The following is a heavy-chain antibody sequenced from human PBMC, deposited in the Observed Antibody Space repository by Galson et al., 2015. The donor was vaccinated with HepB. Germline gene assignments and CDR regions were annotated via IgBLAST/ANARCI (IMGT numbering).Heavy chain of an antibody. J-gene: IGHJ4*02. D-gene: IGHD6-13*01. CDR1: GFTFSTSS. CDR3: AKGVAAAGNYYFDY. V-gene: IGHV3-48*01. CDR2: INSNSRTI. Sequence: SLRLSCAASGFTFSTSSMNWVRQAPGKGLDWISYINSNSRTIYYADSVKGRFTISRDNSKNTLYLQMNSLRAEDTAVYYCAKGVAAAGNYYFDYWGQGTLVTVSS.